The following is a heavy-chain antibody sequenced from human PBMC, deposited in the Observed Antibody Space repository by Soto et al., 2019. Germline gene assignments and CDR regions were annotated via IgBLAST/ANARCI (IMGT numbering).Heavy chain of an antibody. CDR1: GGTFSSYA. CDR3: ARGDSGCYYYYYGMDV. V-gene: IGHV1-69*01. Sequence: QVQLVQSGAEVKKPGSSVKVSCKASGGTFSSYAISWVRQAPGQGLEWMGGIIPIFGTANYEQKFQGRVTITADESTSTAYMELSSLRSEDTAVYYCARGDSGCYYYYYGMDVWGQGTTVTVSS. J-gene: IGHJ6*02. D-gene: IGHD1-26*01. CDR2: IIPIFGTA.